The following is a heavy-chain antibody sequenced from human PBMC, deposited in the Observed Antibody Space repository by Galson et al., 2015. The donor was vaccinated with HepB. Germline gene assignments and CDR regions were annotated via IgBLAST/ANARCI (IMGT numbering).Heavy chain of an antibody. D-gene: IGHD2-2*01. CDR2: IYYSGST. J-gene: IGHJ4*02. V-gene: IGHV4-39*07. CDR1: GGSISSSSYY. CDR3: ARGVAPAAITEYYFDY. Sequence: LSLTCTVSGGSISSSSYYWGWIRQPPGKGLEWIGSIYYSGSTYYNPSLMSRVTMSVDTSKNQFSLKLSSVTAADTAVYYCARGVAPAAITEYYFDYWGQGTLVTVSS.